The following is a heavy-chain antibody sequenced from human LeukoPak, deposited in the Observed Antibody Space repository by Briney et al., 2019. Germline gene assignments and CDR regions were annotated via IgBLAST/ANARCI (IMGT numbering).Heavy chain of an antibody. CDR3: ARDSALVKGKWIQLARDY. CDR1: GYTFTNYG. V-gene: IGHV1-18*01. CDR2: ISVYNGDT. Sequence: ASVKVSGKASGYTFTNYGLSWVRQAPGQGFEWMGWISVYNGDTNYAQKIQGRVTMTTDTSTSTAYMELRSLRSDDTAVYYCARDSALVKGKWIQLARDYWGQGTLVTVSS. D-gene: IGHD5-18*01. J-gene: IGHJ4*02.